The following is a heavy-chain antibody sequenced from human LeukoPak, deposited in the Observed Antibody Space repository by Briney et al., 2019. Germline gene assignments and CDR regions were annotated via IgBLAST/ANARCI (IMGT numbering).Heavy chain of an antibody. Sequence: ASVKVSCKASGYTSTGYYMHWVRQAPGQGLEWMGWINPNSGGTKYAQKFQGRVTMTRDTSIITAYMELSRLRSDDTAVYYCARNLWFGESTDAFDIWGQGTMVTVSS. D-gene: IGHD3-10*01. CDR2: INPNSGGT. CDR3: ARNLWFGESTDAFDI. J-gene: IGHJ3*02. V-gene: IGHV1-2*02. CDR1: GYTSTGYY.